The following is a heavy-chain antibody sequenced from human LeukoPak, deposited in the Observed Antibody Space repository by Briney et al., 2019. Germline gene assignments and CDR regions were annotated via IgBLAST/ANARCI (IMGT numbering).Heavy chain of an antibody. J-gene: IGHJ5*02. D-gene: IGHD3-10*01. CDR3: ARDPMVRGVRVNWFDP. Sequence: PGGCLRLSCAASGFTVSSYSMNWVRQAPGKGLEWVSYISSSSSTIYYADSVKGRFTISRDNAKNSLYLQMNSLRAEDTAVYYCARDPMVRGVRVNWFDPWGQGPLVTVSS. CDR1: GFTVSSYS. V-gene: IGHV3-48*04. CDR2: ISSSSSTI.